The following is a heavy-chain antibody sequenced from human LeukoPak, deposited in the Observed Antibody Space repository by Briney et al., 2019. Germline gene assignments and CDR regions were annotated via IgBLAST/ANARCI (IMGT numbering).Heavy chain of an antibody. Sequence: GGSLRLSCEASGFTFSNAWMTWVRQAPGKGLEWVGRIKRKTDGGTTDSAAPVEGRFTISRDDSKNMLYLQMNSLTTEDTALYYCTTEGYTYGYHSFDIWGQGTMVTVSS. V-gene: IGHV3-15*01. CDR3: TTEGYTYGYHSFDI. D-gene: IGHD5-18*01. CDR2: IKRKTDGGTT. CDR1: GFTFSNAW. J-gene: IGHJ3*02.